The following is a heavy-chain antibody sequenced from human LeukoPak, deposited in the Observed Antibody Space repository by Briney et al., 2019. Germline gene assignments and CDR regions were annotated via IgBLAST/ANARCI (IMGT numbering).Heavy chain of an antibody. CDR2: ISYDGSNK. CDR3: ARDLVPAAPTGY. J-gene: IGHJ4*02. V-gene: IGHV3-30-3*01. D-gene: IGHD2-2*01. Sequence: GGSLRLSCAASGFTFSSYAMHWVRQAPGKGLEWVAVISYDGSNKYYADSVKGRFTISRDNSKNTLYLQMNSLRAEDTAVYYCARDLVPAAPTGYWGQGTLVTVSS. CDR1: GFTFSSYA.